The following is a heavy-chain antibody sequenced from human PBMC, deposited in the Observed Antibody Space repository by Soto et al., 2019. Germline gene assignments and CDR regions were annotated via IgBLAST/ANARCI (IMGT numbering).Heavy chain of an antibody. CDR1: GYLFTHYW. CDR2: IDPDDSYT. Sequence: PGDSLKLSFTGSGYLFTHYWIHWVRQMAGKGLEWMGGIDPDDSYTNYSPSFQGQVTISADKSITTAYLKWSSLKASDTAMYYCARVAGSGWYLDYWGQGTQVTVSA. V-gene: IGHV5-10-1*04. CDR3: ARVAGSGWYLDY. D-gene: IGHD6-19*01. J-gene: IGHJ4*02.